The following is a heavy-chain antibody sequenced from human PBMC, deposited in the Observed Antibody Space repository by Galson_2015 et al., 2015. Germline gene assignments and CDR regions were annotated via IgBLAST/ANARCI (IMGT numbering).Heavy chain of an antibody. CDR1: GYTFTGYY. V-gene: IGHV1-2*06. D-gene: IGHD2-2*01. CDR2: INPDSGGT. J-gene: IGHJ4*02. Sequence: SVKVSCKASGYTFTGYYLHWVRQAPGQGLEWVGRINPDSGGTNYAQKFHGRVTMTRDTSISTAYMELSRLRSDDTAAYFCARDMGGYCSSSSCPPSFDYSGLGTLVTVSS. CDR3: ARDMGGYCSSSSCPPSFDY.